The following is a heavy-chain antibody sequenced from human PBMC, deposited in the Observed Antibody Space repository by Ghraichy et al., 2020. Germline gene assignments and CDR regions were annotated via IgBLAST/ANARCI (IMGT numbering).Heavy chain of an antibody. D-gene: IGHD4-23*01. J-gene: IGHJ4*02. Sequence: LETLSLTCAVYGGSFSGYYWSWIRQPPGKGLEWIGEINHSGSTNYNPSLKSRVTISVDTSKNQFSLKLSSVTAADTAVYYCARGPIRTYGGNAHYFDYWGQGTLVTVSS. CDR2: INHSGST. V-gene: IGHV4-34*01. CDR3: ARGPIRTYGGNAHYFDY. CDR1: GGSFSGYY.